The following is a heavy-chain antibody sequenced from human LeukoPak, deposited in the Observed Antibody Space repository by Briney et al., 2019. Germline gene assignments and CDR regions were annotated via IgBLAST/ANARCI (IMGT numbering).Heavy chain of an antibody. V-gene: IGHV4-59*01. J-gene: IGHJ5*02. CDR1: GGSINSYY. CDR3: ASHYCSSTSCPNNWFDP. D-gene: IGHD2-2*01. Sequence: PSETLSLTCTVSGGSINSYYWSWIRQPPGKGLEWIGYIYYGGSTNYNPSLKSRVTISVDTSKNQFSLKLSSVTAADTAVYYCASHYCSSTSCPNNWFDPWGQGTLVTVSS. CDR2: IYYGGST.